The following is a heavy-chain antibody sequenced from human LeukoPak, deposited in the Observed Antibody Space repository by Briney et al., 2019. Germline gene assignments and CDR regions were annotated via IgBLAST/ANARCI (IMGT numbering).Heavy chain of an antibody. Sequence: TGGSLRLSCAASGFTVSSNYMSWVRQAPGKGLEWVSVIYSGGSTYYADSVKGRFTISRDNSKNTLYLQMNSLRAEDTAVYYCARRAGAYSHPYDYRGQGTLVTVSS. CDR2: IYSGGST. V-gene: IGHV3-53*01. D-gene: IGHD4/OR15-4a*01. CDR1: GFTVSSNY. J-gene: IGHJ4*02. CDR3: ARRAGAYSHPYDY.